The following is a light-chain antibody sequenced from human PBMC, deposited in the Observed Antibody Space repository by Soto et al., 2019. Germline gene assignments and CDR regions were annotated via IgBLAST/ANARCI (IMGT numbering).Light chain of an antibody. Sequence: DIQMTQSPSSVSASVGDRVTITCRASQGISSWLAWYQQKPGKAPKLLIYSASSLQSGVPSRFSGSGSETEFTLAISGLQSEDFAVYYCQQYIFRPWTFGQGTKVDIK. CDR2: SAS. CDR3: QQYIFRPWT. CDR1: QGISSW. V-gene: IGKV1-12*01. J-gene: IGKJ1*01.